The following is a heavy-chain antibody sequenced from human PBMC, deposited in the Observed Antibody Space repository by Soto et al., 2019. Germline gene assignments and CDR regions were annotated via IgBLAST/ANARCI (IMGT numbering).Heavy chain of an antibody. D-gene: IGHD3-16*02. Sequence: GASVKVSCKASGYTFTSYGISWVRQAPGQGLEWMGWINAYNGNTNYAQKLQGRVTMTTDTSTSTAYMELRSLRSDDTAVYYCARGPTLGELSLSVFDYWGQGTLVTVSS. CDR3: ARGPTLGELSLSVFDY. CDR2: INAYNGNT. J-gene: IGHJ4*02. CDR1: GYTFTSYG. V-gene: IGHV1-18*01.